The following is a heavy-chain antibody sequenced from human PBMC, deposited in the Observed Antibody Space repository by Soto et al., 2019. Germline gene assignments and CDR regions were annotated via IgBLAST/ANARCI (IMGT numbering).Heavy chain of an antibody. J-gene: IGHJ5*02. D-gene: IGHD3-16*02. V-gene: IGHV1-69*02. CDR1: GGTFSSYT. Sequence: SVKVSCKASGGTFSSYTISWVRQAPGQGLEWMGRIIPILGIANYAQKFQGRVTITTDTSTSTAYMELRSLRSDDTAVYYCARGVSVRWFDPWGQGTLVTVSS. CDR3: ARGVSVRWFDP. CDR2: IIPILGIA.